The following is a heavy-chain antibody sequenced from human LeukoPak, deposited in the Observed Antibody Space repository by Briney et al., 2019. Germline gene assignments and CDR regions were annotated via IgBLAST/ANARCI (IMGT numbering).Heavy chain of an antibody. D-gene: IGHD3-3*01. Sequence: GGSLRLSCAASGFTFSSYWMHWVRQAPGKGLVWVSRINTDGSSTSYADSVKGRFTISRDNAKNTLYLQMNSLRAEDTAVYYCARADSITIFGVVTGWWFDPWGQGTLVTVSS. CDR3: ARADSITIFGVVTGWWFDP. J-gene: IGHJ5*02. CDR2: INTDGSST. CDR1: GFTFSSYW. V-gene: IGHV3-74*01.